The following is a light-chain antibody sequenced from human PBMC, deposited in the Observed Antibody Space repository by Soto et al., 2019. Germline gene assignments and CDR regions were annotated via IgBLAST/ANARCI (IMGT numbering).Light chain of an antibody. J-gene: IGKJ1*01. Sequence: EVVLTQSPGTLSLSPGERATLSCRASRSVSSYLAWYQQKPGQAPRLLIYDASNRATGIPARFSGSGSGTDFTLTISSLEPEDFAVYYCQQRSNWPTFGQGTKVDI. CDR3: QQRSNWPT. V-gene: IGKV3-11*01. CDR2: DAS. CDR1: RSVSSY.